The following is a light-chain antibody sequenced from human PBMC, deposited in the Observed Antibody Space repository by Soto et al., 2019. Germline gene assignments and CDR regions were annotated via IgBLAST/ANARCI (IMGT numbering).Light chain of an antibody. J-gene: IGLJ2*01. CDR3: QSYDSSLSGVV. V-gene: IGLV1-40*01. CDR2: NNN. CDR1: SSNIGAGYD. Sequence: QSVLTQPPSVSGAPGQRVTISCTGSSSNIGAGYDVHWYQQLPGTAPKLLIYNNNNRPSGVPDRFSGSKSVTSASLAITGLHADDEADYYCQSYDSSLSGVVFGGGTQLTVL.